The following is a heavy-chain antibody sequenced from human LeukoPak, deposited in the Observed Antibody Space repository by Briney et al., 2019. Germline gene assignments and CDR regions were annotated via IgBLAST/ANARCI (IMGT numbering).Heavy chain of an antibody. V-gene: IGHV4-39*01. J-gene: IGHJ4*02. D-gene: IGHD4-17*01. CDR2: IYYSGST. Sequence: PSETLSLTCTVSGGSISSSSYYWGWIRQPPGKGLEWIGSIYYSGSTYYNPSLKSRVTISVDTSKNQFSLKLSSVTAADTAVYYCARATENGDSDYWGQGTLVTVSS. CDR1: GGSISSSSYY. CDR3: ARATENGDSDY.